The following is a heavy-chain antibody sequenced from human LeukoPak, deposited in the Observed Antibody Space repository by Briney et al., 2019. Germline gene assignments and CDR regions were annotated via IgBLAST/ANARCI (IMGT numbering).Heavy chain of an antibody. J-gene: IGHJ4*02. D-gene: IGHD2-21*01. CDR3: ARDDCGDTCYPGGY. CDR1: GYTFTKYV. CDR2: INAGNGDT. Sequence: ASVKVSCKASGYTFTKYVVHWVRRAPGQRPEWMGWINAGNGDTKYSQNFQDRVTITRDTSANTAYMELSSLTSEGTALYYCARDDCGDTCYPGGYWGQGTLVTVSS. V-gene: IGHV1-3*01.